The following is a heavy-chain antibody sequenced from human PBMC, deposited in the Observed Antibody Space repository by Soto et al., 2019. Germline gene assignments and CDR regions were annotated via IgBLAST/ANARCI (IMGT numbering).Heavy chain of an antibody. J-gene: IGHJ6*02. Sequence: QVQLQESGPGLLRPSQTLSLTCTVSGDSITSDDYYWTWIRQPPGKGLEWLGHIYYTGSTSYNPSLESRGSISLDTSKNQFSLRVRSVTAADTAVYYCARASVQIINSYLAMDVWGHGTSIIVSS. CDR2: IYYTGST. D-gene: IGHD3-10*01. CDR3: ARASVQIINSYLAMDV. V-gene: IGHV4-30-4*01. CDR1: GDSITSDDYY.